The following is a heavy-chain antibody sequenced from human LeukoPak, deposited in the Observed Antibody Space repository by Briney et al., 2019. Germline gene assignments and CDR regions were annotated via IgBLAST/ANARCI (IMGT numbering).Heavy chain of an antibody. V-gene: IGHV1-2*02. D-gene: IGHD2-2*01. CDR2: INPNSGGT. Sequence: ASVKVSCKASGYTFTGYYMHWVRQAPGQGLEWMGWINPNSGGTNCAQKFQGRVTMTRDTSISTAYMELSRLRSDDTAVYYCARGLYCSSTSCYRFDPWGQGTLVTVSS. CDR3: ARGLYCSSTSCYRFDP. J-gene: IGHJ5*02. CDR1: GYTFTGYY.